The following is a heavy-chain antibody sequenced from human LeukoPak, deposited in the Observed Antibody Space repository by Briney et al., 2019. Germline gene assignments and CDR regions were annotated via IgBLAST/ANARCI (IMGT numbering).Heavy chain of an antibody. CDR1: GFTFSSYA. D-gene: IGHD1-7*01. V-gene: IGHV3-23*01. J-gene: IGHJ4*02. Sequence: GGSLRLSCAASGFTFSSYAMSWVRQAPGKGLEWVSVISGSGGRTYYEDSVKGRFTISKDNSKNTLYLQMNSLRAEDTAVYYCARDPGTMNSYWGQGTLVTVSS. CDR3: ARDPGTMNSY. CDR2: ISGSGGRT.